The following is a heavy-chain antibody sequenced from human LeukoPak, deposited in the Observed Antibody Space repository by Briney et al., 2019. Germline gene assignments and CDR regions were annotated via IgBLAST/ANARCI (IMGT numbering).Heavy chain of an antibody. CDR3: ARGYSSNWDHYYDY. J-gene: IGHJ4*02. CDR2: IKLDGRET. V-gene: IGHV3-7*01. D-gene: IGHD6-13*01. CDR1: GFTFSTYW. Sequence: QPGGSLRLSCAASGFTFSTYWMSWVRQAPGKGLEWVANIKLDGRETCYVDSVKGRFTISRDNAKNSLYLQMNSLRAEDTAVYYCARGYSSNWDHYYDYWGQGTLVTVSS.